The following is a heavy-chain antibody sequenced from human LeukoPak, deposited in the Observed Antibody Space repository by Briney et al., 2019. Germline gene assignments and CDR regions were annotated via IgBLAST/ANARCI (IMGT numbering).Heavy chain of an antibody. D-gene: IGHD6-19*01. Sequence: SETLSLTCTVSRGSISSSIYYWRWLRQPPGRGLEWIGSIYYSGSTYYNPSLKSRVTISVDTSNNQFSLKLSSVTAAETAVYYCARDPAGSFDYWGQGTLVTVSS. V-gene: IGHV4-39*07. CDR3: ARDPAGSFDY. J-gene: IGHJ4*02. CDR2: IYYSGST. CDR1: RGSISSSIYY.